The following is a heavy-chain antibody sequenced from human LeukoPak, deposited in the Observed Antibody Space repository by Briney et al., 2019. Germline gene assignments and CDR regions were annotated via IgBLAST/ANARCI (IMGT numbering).Heavy chain of an antibody. CDR2: INPSGGST. CDR3: ARDDNGDNWFDP. Sequence: ASVKVSCKASGYTFTDFNMHWVRQAPGQGLEWMGVINPSGGSTSYAQKFQGRVTMTRDTSTSTVYMELSSLRSEDTAVYYCARDDNGDNWFDPWGQGTLVTVSS. CDR1: GYTFTDFN. D-gene: IGHD4-17*01. V-gene: IGHV1-46*01. J-gene: IGHJ5*02.